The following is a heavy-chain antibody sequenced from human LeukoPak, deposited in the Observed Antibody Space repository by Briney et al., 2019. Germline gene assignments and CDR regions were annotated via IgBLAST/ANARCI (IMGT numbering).Heavy chain of an antibody. V-gene: IGHV4-34*01. CDR1: GGSFSGYY. CDR3: ARGWCSGGSCRYPARYYYGMDV. J-gene: IGHJ6*04. D-gene: IGHD2-15*01. Sequence: PSETLSLTCAVYGGSFSGYYWSWLRQPPGKGLEWLGEINHSGSTNYNPSLKSRVTISVDTSKNQFSLKLSSVTAADTAVYYCARGWCSGGSCRYPARYYYGMDVWGKGTTVTVSS. CDR2: INHSGST.